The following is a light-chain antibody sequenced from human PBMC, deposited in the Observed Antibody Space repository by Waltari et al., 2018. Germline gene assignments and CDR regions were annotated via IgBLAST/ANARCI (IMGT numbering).Light chain of an antibody. CDR2: GVT. V-gene: IGLV2-23*02. J-gene: IGLJ3*02. CDR1: PRDVGSYNL. CDR3: SSYTQSRTRV. Sequence: QSALTQSASVPGSPGQSITLSCTGTPRDVGSYNLFSWYQHLPGRDPKLILSGVTKRPSGISDRFSGSKSGNTASLTISGLQSEDEADYYCSSYTQSRTRVFGGGTKVTVL.